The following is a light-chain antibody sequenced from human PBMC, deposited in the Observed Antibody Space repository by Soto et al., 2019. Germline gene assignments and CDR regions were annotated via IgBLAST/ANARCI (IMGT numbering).Light chain of an antibody. V-gene: IGKV1-5*03. J-gene: IGKJ1*01. CDR2: RAS. CDR3: QHYNTYST. Sequence: DIQMTQSPSSLSASVGDRVIITCRASQSISSWLAWYQQKPGKAPKLLIYRASSLESGVPSRFSGSGSGTEFTLTISSLQPDDFATYYCQHYNTYSTFGQGTTV. CDR1: QSISSW.